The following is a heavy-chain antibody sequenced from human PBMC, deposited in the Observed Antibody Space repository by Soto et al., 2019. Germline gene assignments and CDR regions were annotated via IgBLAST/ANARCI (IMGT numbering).Heavy chain of an antibody. J-gene: IGHJ4*01. V-gene: IGHV3-66*01. CDR3: AKDRQTQELVVQPEFDY. Sequence: GGSLRLSCAASGFTVSSKYMSWVRQAPGRGLEWVSLINSGGSTSYTDSVKGRFTISRDNSKNTLYLQMNSLRDEDTAVYYCAKDRQTQELVVQPEFDYSGHGTLVTVSS. CDR1: GFTVSSKY. CDR2: INSGGST. D-gene: IGHD2-2*01.